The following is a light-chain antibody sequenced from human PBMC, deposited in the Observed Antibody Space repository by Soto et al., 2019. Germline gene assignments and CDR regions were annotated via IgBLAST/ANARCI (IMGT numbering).Light chain of an antibody. CDR2: DVA. CDR3: MSFTSSNTYV. Sequence: SLLTQPASLSGSPGQSITLSCPGNSGVVGAYNFVSWYQHYPDKAPKVVIYDVANRPSGVSYRFSASKSGNTASLTVSGLQAEDEADYYCMSFTSSNTYVFGTGTKVTVL. V-gene: IGLV2-14*03. CDR1: SGVVGAYNF. J-gene: IGLJ1*01.